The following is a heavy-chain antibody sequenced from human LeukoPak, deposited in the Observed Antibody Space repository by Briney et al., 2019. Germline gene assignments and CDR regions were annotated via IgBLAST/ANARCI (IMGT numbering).Heavy chain of an antibody. CDR1: GFTFSSYG. V-gene: IGHV3-23*01. D-gene: IGHD1-26*01. J-gene: IGHJ4*02. CDR2: ISGSGGST. CDR3: AKTIIVGATSRSDY. Sequence: GGSLRLSCAASGFTFSSYGMSWVRQAPGKGLEWVSAISGSGGSTFYADSGKGRFTISRDNSKTTLYLQMNSLRAEDTAVYYCAKTIIVGATSRSDYWGQGTLVTVSS.